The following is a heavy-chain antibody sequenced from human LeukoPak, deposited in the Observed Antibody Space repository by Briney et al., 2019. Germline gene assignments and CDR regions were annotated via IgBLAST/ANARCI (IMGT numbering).Heavy chain of an antibody. CDR1: GGTFSSYA. CDR3: ARETTRRHTYGAADFDY. Sequence: GSSVKVSCKASGGTFSSYAFSWVRQAPGQGLEWMGRIIPILGIANYAQKFQGRVTITADKATSTAYMEMSSLRSDDTAIYYCARETTRRHTYGAADFDYWGQGTLVTVSS. V-gene: IGHV1-69*04. D-gene: IGHD4/OR15-4a*01. CDR2: IIPILGIA. J-gene: IGHJ4*02.